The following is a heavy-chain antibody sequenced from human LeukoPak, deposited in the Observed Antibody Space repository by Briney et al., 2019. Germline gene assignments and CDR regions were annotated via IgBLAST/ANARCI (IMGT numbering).Heavy chain of an antibody. Sequence: KPSETLSLTCAVYGGSFSGYYWSWIRQPPGKGLEWIGEINHSGSTNYNPSLKSRVTISVDTSKNQFSLKLSSVTAADTAVYYCARKRLNVVVPAAMHYYYYGMDVWGQGTTVTVSS. CDR3: ARKRLNVVVPAAMHYYYYGMDV. J-gene: IGHJ6*02. V-gene: IGHV4-34*01. CDR2: INHSGST. CDR1: GGSFSGYY. D-gene: IGHD2-2*01.